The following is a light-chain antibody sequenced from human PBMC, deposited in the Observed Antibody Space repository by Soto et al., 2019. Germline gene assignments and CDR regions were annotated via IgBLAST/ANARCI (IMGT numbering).Light chain of an antibody. CDR2: GVT. CDR3: SSYTSSSLV. V-gene: IGLV2-14*01. J-gene: IGLJ2*01. Sequence: QSALTQPASVSGSPGQSITISCTGTSSDVGAYNYVSWYQQYPGKAPKLMIYGVTNRPSGVSNRFSGSKSGNTASLTISGLQAEDEADYYCSSYTSSSLVFGGGTKLTVL. CDR1: SSDVGAYNY.